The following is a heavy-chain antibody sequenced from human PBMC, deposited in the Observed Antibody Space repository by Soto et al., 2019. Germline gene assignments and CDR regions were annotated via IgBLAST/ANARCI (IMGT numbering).Heavy chain of an antibody. CDR3: APGRQLVXXH. V-gene: IGHV3-23*01. Sequence: GGSLRLSCAASGFTFSAYAMSWVRQAPGKGLEWVSGMGSSGGSTYYADSVQGRFTISRDNSQSTLYLQMNSLRAEDTAVYYCAPGRQLVXXHXGRGTLVTV. CDR2: MGSSGGST. D-gene: IGHD6-13*01. CDR1: GFTFSAYA. J-gene: IGHJ5*02.